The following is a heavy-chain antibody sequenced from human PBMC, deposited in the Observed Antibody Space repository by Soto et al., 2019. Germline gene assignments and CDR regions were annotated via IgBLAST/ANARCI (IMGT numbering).Heavy chain of an antibody. V-gene: IGHV1-18*04. CDR2: ISGYNGDI. Sequence: QVHLVQSGGEVKKPGASVKVSCKASGYTFNRHGITWVRQAPGQGLEWMGWISGYNGDINYEQKFQGRVTLSSDTLTSTVYLELKSLSVDDTAVYYCARVRIVGAREIDFWGQGTLVTVSS. CDR1: GYTFNRHG. J-gene: IGHJ4*02. CDR3: ARVRIVGAREIDF. D-gene: IGHD1-26*01.